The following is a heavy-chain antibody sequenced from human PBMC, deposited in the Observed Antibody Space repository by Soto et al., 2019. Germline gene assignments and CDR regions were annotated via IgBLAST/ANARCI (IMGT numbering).Heavy chain of an antibody. Sequence: EEQVVESGGGLVQPGGSLKLSCAGSGSSFSDYAIHWVRQASGKGLEWVGRIKNRANNYATASAASLKGRFTVSRDDSTNTAYLQMNSLETDDTAVYYCTRLSEGAYYHYGMNVWGQGTTVTVSS. CDR1: GSSFSDYA. J-gene: IGHJ6*02. D-gene: IGHD1-26*01. V-gene: IGHV3-73*01. CDR2: IKNRANNYAT. CDR3: TRLSEGAYYHYGMNV.